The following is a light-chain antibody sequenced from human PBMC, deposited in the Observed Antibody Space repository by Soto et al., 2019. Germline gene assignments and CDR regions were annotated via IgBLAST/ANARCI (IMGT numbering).Light chain of an antibody. CDR1: NXDVAIYNL. Sequence: QSVLTQPASVSGSPGQSIIISCSATNXDVAIYNLVSWYQQHPGKAPKLILYEVTKRPSGVPKRFSGSKSDNMASLTISGLQSEDEAEYFCSAYGGSDTLFVLGNGTKVTVL. V-gene: IGLV2-23*02. CDR2: EVT. CDR3: SAYGGSDTLFV. J-gene: IGLJ1*01.